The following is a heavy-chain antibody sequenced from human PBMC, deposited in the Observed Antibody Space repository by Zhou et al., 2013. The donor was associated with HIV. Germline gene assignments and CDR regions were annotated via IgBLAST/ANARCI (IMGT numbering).Heavy chain of an antibody. CDR1: GYTFTSYY. D-gene: IGHD3-10*01. Sequence: QVQLVQSASEILKPGATAKVSCKTSGYTFTSYYIHWLRQAPGQRLEVIGMINPTTGGTTYTQKFQARVIMTRDTSTATAYMELTRLTSDDTAIYYCARDLGGTSDYWGQGTLVSVSA. J-gene: IGHJ4*02. CDR2: INPTTGGT. CDR3: ARDLGGTSDY. V-gene: IGHV1-2*02.